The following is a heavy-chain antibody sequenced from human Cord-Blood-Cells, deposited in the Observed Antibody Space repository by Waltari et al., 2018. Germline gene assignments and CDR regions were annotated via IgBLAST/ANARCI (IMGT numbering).Heavy chain of an antibody. CDR3: ARGLPGIAAAGTGFDY. CDR2: INHSGST. CDR1: GGSFSGYY. D-gene: IGHD6-13*01. J-gene: IGHJ4*02. Sequence: QVQLQQWGAGLLKPSETLSPTCAVSGGSFSGYYWSWIRQPPGMELEWIGEINHSGSTNYNPSLKSRVTISVNTSKNQFSLKLGSVTAADTAVYYCARGLPGIAAAGTGFDYWGQGTLVTVSS. V-gene: IGHV4-34*01.